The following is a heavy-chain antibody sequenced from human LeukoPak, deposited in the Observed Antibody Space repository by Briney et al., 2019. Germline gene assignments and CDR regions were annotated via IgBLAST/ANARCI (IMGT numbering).Heavy chain of an antibody. CDR2: ISAYNGNT. CDR1: GYTFTSYG. V-gene: IGHV1-18*01. Sequence: GASVKVSCKASGYTFTSYGISWVRQATGQGLEWMGWISAYNGNTNYAQKLQGRVTMTTDTSTSTAYMELRSLRSDDTAVYYCARDRVGEQWLVIAFDIWGQGTMVTVSS. J-gene: IGHJ3*02. D-gene: IGHD6-19*01. CDR3: ARDRVGEQWLVIAFDI.